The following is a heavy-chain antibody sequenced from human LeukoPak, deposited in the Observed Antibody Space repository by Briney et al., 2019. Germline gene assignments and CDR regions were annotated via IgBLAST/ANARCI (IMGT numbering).Heavy chain of an antibody. CDR2: IDPSDSYT. CDR1: GYIFTSYW. J-gene: IGHJ4*02. V-gene: IGHV5-10-1*01. CDR3: ATSSTPIVVGDY. D-gene: IGHD2-15*01. Sequence: GESLKISCTGSGYIFTSYWINWVRQMPGKGLEWMGRIDPSDSYTNYSPSFQGHVTISADKSISTAYLQWSSLQASDTAMYYCATSSTPIVVGDYWGQGTLVSVSP.